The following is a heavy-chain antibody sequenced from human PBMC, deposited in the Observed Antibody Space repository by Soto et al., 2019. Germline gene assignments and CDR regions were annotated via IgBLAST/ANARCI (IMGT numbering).Heavy chain of an antibody. Sequence: PSETLSLTCTVSGDSISRNGYFWTWIRQHPGKGLEWIGYIYYSGRSYYNPSLKSRVIISVDTSKNQFSLNLTAVTAADTAVYYCARGTMLRGPGYYYAMDVWGQGTTVTVS. CDR3: ARGTMLRGPGYYYAMDV. D-gene: IGHD3-10*01. CDR1: GDSISRNGYF. CDR2: IYYSGRS. J-gene: IGHJ6*02. V-gene: IGHV4-31*03.